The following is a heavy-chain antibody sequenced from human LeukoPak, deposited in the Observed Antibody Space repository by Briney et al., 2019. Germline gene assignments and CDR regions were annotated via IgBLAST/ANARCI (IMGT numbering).Heavy chain of an antibody. Sequence: GGSLRLSCAASGFTFSSYSMNWVRQAPGKGLEWVSSISSSSSYIYYADSVKGRFTISRDNAKNSLYLQMNSLRAEDTAVYYCAKRGTVTTFGHCDYWGQGTLVTVSS. CDR1: GFTFSSYS. V-gene: IGHV3-21*04. CDR2: ISSSSSYI. J-gene: IGHJ4*02. D-gene: IGHD4-17*01. CDR3: AKRGTVTTFGHCDY.